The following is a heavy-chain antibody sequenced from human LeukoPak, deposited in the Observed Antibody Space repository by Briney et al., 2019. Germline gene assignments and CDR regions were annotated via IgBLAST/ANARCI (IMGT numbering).Heavy chain of an antibody. V-gene: IGHV4-39*07. J-gene: IGHJ4*02. Sequence: PSETLSLTCTVSGGSISSSSYYWGWIRQPPGKGLEWIGSIYYSGSTYYNPSLKSRVTISGDTSKNQFSLKLSSVTAADTAVYYCARGDGYNEGYFDYWGQGTLVTVSS. CDR2: IYYSGST. D-gene: IGHD5-24*01. CDR1: GGSISSSSYY. CDR3: ARGDGYNEGYFDY.